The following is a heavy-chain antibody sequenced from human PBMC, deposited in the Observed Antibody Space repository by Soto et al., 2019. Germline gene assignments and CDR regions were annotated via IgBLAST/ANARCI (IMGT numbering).Heavy chain of an antibody. Sequence: QAQLVESGGGVVQPGRSLRLSCAASGFTFSSYGMHWVRQAPGKGLDWVAAISYDGSNQYYADSVKGRFTISRDDSKSTLYLQANSLRPEDTAVYYCAIFMLFFDRNGFSIDSWCQGNLVTVSS. V-gene: IGHV3-30*03. J-gene: IGHJ4*02. CDR3: AIFMLFFDRNGFSIDS. CDR1: GFTFSSYG. CDR2: ISYDGSNQ. D-gene: IGHD3-22*01.